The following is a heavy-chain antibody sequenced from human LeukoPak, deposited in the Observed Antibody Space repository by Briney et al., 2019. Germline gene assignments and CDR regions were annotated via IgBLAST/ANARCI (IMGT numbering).Heavy chain of an antibody. CDR3: VKRSTSGWFYFDY. CDR2: IGPSNGTT. V-gene: IGHV3-23*01. J-gene: IGHJ4*02. CDR1: GFTFSRYA. D-gene: IGHD6-19*01. Sequence: GGSLRLSCAASGFTFSRYAMTWVRQAPGKGLEWVSSIGPSNGTTYYAESVKGRFTISRDNSENTLYLQLNSLRADDTAIYYCVKRSTSGWFYFDYWGQGTLVTVSS.